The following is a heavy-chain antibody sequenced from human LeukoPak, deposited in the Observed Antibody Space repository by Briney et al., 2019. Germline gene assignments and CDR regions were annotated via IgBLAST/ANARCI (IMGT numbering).Heavy chain of an antibody. CDR2: IFSSGST. CDR3: ASVCSGGSCHSGHRWFDP. D-gene: IGHD2-15*01. V-gene: IGHV4-39*07. Sequence: SETLSLTCTVSNGSINNNNYYWGWIRQPPGKGLEWIGTIFSSGSTYYNPSLKSRVTISVDTSKNQFSLKLSSVTAADTAVYYCASVCSGGSCHSGHRWFDPWGQGTLVTVSS. CDR1: NGSINNNNYY. J-gene: IGHJ5*02.